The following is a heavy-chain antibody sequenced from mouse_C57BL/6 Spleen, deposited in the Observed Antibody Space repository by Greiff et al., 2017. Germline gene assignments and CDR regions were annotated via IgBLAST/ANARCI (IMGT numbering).Heavy chain of an antibody. CDR1: GYTFTDYE. D-gene: IGHD2-3*01. CDR2: IDPETGGT. Sequence: QVQLQQSGAELVRPGASVTLSCKASGYTFTDYEMHWVKQTPVHGLEWIGAIDPETGGTASNQKFKGKAILTADQSSSTAYMELRSLTSEDSAVYYCTREEGWLLRMFAYWGQGTLVTVSA. J-gene: IGHJ3*01. V-gene: IGHV1-15*01. CDR3: TREEGWLLRMFAY.